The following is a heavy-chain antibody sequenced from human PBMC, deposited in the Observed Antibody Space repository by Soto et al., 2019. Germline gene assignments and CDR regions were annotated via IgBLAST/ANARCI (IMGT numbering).Heavy chain of an antibody. D-gene: IGHD3-10*01. CDR3: AKKVNSGSGSQFFDY. V-gene: IGHV3-23*01. Sequence: GGSLRLSCAASGFTFSSYSMSWVRQAPGRGLEWVSGFRSGGDDDTTYYADSVRGRFTISRDNSKNTLFLQMNSLRAEDTAIYYCAKKVNSGSGSQFFDYWGQGTLVTVSS. CDR2: FRSGGDDDTT. CDR1: GFTFSSYS. J-gene: IGHJ4*02.